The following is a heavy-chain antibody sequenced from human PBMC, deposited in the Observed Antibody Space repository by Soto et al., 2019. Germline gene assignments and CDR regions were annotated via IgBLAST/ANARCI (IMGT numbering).Heavy chain of an antibody. Sequence: SQTLSLTCAISGDSVSSNSAAWNWIRQSPSRGLEWLGRTYYRSKWYNDYAVSVKSRITINPDTSKNQFSLQLNSVTPEDTAVYYCAREPPWDLWSGPAPGYFDYWGQGTLVTVSS. V-gene: IGHV6-1*01. CDR3: AREPPWDLWSGPAPGYFDY. CDR1: GDSVSSNSAA. CDR2: TYYRSKWYN. J-gene: IGHJ4*02. D-gene: IGHD3-3*01.